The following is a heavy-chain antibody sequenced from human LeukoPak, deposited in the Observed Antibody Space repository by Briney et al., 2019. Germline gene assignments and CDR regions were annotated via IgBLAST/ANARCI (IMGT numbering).Heavy chain of an antibody. CDR3: AFVVVVAASDY. CDR1: VYTFTSYG. J-gene: IGHJ4*02. Sequence: ASVKVSCTPSVYTFTSYGISWVRQAPGQGLEWMGWISAYNGNTNYAQKLQGRVTMTTDTSTNTAYMELRSLRSDDTAVYYCAFVVVVAASDYWGQGTLVTVSS. V-gene: IGHV1-18*01. D-gene: IGHD2-15*01. CDR2: ISAYNGNT.